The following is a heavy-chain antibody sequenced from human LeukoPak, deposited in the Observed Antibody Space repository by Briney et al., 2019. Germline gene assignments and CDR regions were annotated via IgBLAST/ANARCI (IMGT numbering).Heavy chain of an antibody. CDR1: GYTFTGYY. CDR3: ARVVGAITKDRFDY. CDR2: INPNSGGT. J-gene: IGHJ4*02. V-gene: IGHV1-2*06. D-gene: IGHD1-26*01. Sequence: ASVKVSCKASGYTFTGYYMHWVRQPPGQGLEWMGRINPNSGGTNYAQKFQGRVTMTRDTSISTAYMELSRLRSDDTAVYYCARVVGAITKDRFDYWGQGTLVTVSS.